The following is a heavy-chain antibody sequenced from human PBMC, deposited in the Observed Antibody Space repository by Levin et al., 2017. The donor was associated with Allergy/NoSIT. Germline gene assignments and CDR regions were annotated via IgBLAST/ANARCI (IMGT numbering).Heavy chain of an antibody. CDR3: ARTDTSDAFDI. J-gene: IGHJ3*02. CDR2: ISSSSSYI. V-gene: IGHV3-21*01. CDR1: GFTFSSYS. Sequence: GESLKISCAASGFTFSSYSMNWVRQAPGKGLEWVSSISSSSSYIYYADSVKGRFTISRDNAKNSLYLQMNSLRAEDTAVYYCARTDTSDAFDIWGQGTMVTVSS.